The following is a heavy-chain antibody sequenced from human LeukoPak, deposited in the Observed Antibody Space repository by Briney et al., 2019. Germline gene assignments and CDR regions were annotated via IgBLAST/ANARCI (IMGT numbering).Heavy chain of an antibody. J-gene: IGHJ4*02. CDR2: ISAYNGNT. CDR3: ARCSGGSCYSPVDY. V-gene: IGHV1-18*01. D-gene: IGHD2-15*01. Sequence: ASVKVSCKASGGTFSSYAISWVRQAPGQGLEWMGWISAYNGNTNYAQKLQGRVTMTTDTSTSTAYMELRSLRSDDTAVYYCARCSGGSCYSPVDYWGQGTLVTVSS. CDR1: GGTFSSYA.